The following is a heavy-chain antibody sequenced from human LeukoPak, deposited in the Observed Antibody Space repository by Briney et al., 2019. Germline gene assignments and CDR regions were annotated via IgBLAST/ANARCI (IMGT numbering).Heavy chain of an antibody. CDR2: INHSGST. D-gene: IGHD6-25*01. J-gene: IGHJ4*02. CDR3: ARGHQRLYYFDY. V-gene: IGHV4-34*01. CDR1: GGSFSGYY. Sequence: SETLSLTCAVYGGSFSGYYWSWNRQPPGRGLGWIGEINHSGSTNYNPSLKSRVTISVDTSKNQLSLKLSSVTAADTAVYYCARGHQRLYYFDYWGQGTLVTVSS.